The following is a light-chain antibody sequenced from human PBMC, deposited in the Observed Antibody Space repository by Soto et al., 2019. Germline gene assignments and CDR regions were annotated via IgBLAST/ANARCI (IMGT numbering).Light chain of an antibody. V-gene: IGKV3-20*01. CDR3: QQYGSSPPYT. CDR1: QSVTNNY. Sequence: EVVLTQAPGTLSLSPGESATLSCRASQSVTNNYFAWYQQKPGQAPRLLIFGSSDRATGIPDRFSGSGSGRDFTITISRLDPEDFAVYYCQQYGSSPPYTFGKGTKLEIK. CDR2: GSS. J-gene: IGKJ2*01.